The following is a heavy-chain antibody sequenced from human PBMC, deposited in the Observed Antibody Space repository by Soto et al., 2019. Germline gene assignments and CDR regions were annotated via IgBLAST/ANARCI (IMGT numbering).Heavy chain of an antibody. CDR1: GGTFSSYA. V-gene: IGHV1-69*01. Sequence: QVQLVQSGAEVKKHGSSVKGSCKSSGGTFSSYAISCVRQAPGQGLEWMGGSIPIFGTANYAQKFQGRVTIHADESTSTAYMELSSLRPEDTAVYYCARIKPGEMATVYCDYWGQGTLVTVSS. CDR3: ARIKPGEMATVYCDY. CDR2: SIPIFGTA. J-gene: IGHJ4*02. D-gene: IGHD4-4*01.